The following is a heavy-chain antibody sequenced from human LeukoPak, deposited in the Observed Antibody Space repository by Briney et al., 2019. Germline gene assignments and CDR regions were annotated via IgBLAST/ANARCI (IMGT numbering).Heavy chain of an antibody. CDR1: GFTFSSYS. CDR2: ISWNSGSI. D-gene: IGHD5-12*01. J-gene: IGHJ3*02. V-gene: IGHV3-9*01. CDR3: AKVGAHRYSGYLDAFDI. Sequence: GGSLRLSCAASGFTFSSYSMNWVRQAPGKGLEWVSGISWNSGSIGYADSVKGRFTISRDNAKNSLYLQMNSLRAEDTALYYCAKVGAHRYSGYLDAFDIWGQGTMVTVSS.